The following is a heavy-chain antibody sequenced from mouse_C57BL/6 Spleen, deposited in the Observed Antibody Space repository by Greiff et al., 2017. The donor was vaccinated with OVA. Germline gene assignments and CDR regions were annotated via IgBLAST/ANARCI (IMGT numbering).Heavy chain of an antibody. D-gene: IGHD6-1*01. CDR3: AMPRGYYYAMDY. CDR1: GYTFTSYW. V-gene: IGHV1-50*01. Sequence: QVQLQQPWAELVKPGASVKLSCKASGYTFTSYWMQWVKQRPGQGLEWIGEIDPSDSYTNYNQKFKGKATLTVDTSSSTAYMQLSSLTSEDSAVYYCAMPRGYYYAMDYWGQGTSVTVSS. CDR2: IDPSDSYT. J-gene: IGHJ4*01.